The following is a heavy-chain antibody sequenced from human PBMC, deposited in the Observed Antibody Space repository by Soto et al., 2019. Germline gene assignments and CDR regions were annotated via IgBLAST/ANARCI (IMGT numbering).Heavy chain of an antibody. D-gene: IGHD6-19*01. V-gene: IGHV3-30*18. J-gene: IGHJ4*02. CDR1: GFTFSDYA. CDR3: AKGGRQWLVTSDFNY. CDR2: VSHDGRNT. Sequence: VQLVESGGGVVQPGRSLRLSCAASGFTFSDYAMHWVRQAPGKGLEWVAVVSHDGRNTHYADSVKGRFTISRDSSMNTVSLERTSLRAEDTAVYYCAKGGRQWLVTSDFNYWGQGALVTVSS.